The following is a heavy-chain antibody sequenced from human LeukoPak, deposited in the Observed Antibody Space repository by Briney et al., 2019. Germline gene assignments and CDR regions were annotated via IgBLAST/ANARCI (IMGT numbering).Heavy chain of an antibody. CDR3: ARDFVPSWEPRGRRFDY. CDR2: ISPDGSVT. J-gene: IGHJ4*02. Sequence: GGSLRLSCAASGFPFSRDSMHWVRQTPGKGLVWLSRISPDGSVTNYADSVKGRFTISRDNAKNTLYLQMNSLRDEDTAVYYCARDFVPSWEPRGRRFDYWGQGTLVTVSS. V-gene: IGHV3-74*01. CDR1: GFPFSRDS. D-gene: IGHD1-26*01.